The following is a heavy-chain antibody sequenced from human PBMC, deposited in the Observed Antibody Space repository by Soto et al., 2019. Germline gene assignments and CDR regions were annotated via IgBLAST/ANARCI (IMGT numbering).Heavy chain of an antibody. J-gene: IGHJ4*02. Sequence: QVQLVQSGAEVKKPGASVKVSCKASGDTFTDYYIHWVRQAPGQGLEWMGTVNPSGGHTTYAPHCPGILTMTSDTSTSRRYMEMTSLTSEDTAVYYCARGGHVVVVTAASDFWGQVTLVTVSS. CDR3: ARGGHVVVVTAASDF. CDR1: GDTFTDYY. D-gene: IGHD2-21*02. CDR2: VNPSGGHT. V-gene: IGHV1-46*01.